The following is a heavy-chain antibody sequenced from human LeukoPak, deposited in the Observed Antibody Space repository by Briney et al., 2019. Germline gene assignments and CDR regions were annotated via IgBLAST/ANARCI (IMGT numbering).Heavy chain of an antibody. D-gene: IGHD3-22*01. J-gene: IGHJ3*02. CDR3: ARDTPPYGYYDSSGYYPGAFDI. V-gene: IGHV3-30-3*01. CDR2: ISYDASSK. Sequence: GGSLRLSCAASGFTFSSYAMHWLRQAPGKVLNWLAGISYDASSKDYADSVKGRFTISRDNSKNTLYLHMNSLRAEDTAVYYCARDTPPYGYYDSSGYYPGAFDIWGQGTMVTISS. CDR1: GFTFSSYA.